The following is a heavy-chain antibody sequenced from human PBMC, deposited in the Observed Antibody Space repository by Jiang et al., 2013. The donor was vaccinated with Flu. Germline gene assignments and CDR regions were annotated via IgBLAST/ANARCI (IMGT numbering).Heavy chain of an antibody. CDR3: ARDSGSGNIDY. J-gene: IGHJ4*02. CDR2: IYHSGST. D-gene: IGHD3-10*01. CDR1: GGSISSGGYS. Sequence: SGLVKPSQTLSLTCAVSGGSISSGGYSWSWIRQPPGKGLEWIGYIYHSGSTYYNPSLKSRVTIPVDRSKNQFSLKLSSVTAADTAVYYCARDSGSGNIDYWGQGTLVTVSS. V-gene: IGHV4-30-2*01.